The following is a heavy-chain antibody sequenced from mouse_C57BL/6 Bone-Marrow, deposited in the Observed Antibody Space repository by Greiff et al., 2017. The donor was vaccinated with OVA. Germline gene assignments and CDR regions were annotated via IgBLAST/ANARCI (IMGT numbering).Heavy chain of an antibody. CDR2: IYPGDGDT. J-gene: IGHJ4*01. V-gene: IGHV1-82*01. CDR1: GYAFSSYW. Sequence: QVQLQQSGPELVKPGASVKISCKASGYAFSSYWMNWVKQRPGKGLEWIGRIYPGDGDTNYNGKFKGKATLTADKSSSPAYMQLSSLTSEDSAVYVCARRGRNDYDEGYYAMDYWGQGTSVTVS. D-gene: IGHD2-4*01. CDR3: ARRGRNDYDEGYYAMDY.